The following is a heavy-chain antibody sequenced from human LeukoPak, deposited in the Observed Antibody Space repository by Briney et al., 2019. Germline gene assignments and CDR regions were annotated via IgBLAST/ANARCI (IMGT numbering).Heavy chain of an antibody. V-gene: IGHV3-48*01. Sequence: GGSLRLSCAASGFTFSNYSMNWVRQAPGKGLEWVSYISSRSRTIYYADSVKGRFTISRDNAKNSLYLQMNSLRAEDTAVYYCAGKGRELLLSYYYYYMDVWGKGTTVTVSS. D-gene: IGHD1-26*01. CDR1: GFTFSNYS. CDR3: AGKGRELLLSYYYYYMDV. J-gene: IGHJ6*03. CDR2: ISSRSRTI.